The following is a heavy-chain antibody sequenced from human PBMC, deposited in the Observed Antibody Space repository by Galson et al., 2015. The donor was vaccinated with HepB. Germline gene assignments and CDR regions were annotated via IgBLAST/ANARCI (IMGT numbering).Heavy chain of an antibody. D-gene: IGHD2-8*02. J-gene: IGHJ3*02. Sequence: SLRLSCAASGFTFSSYAMSWVRQAPGKGLEWVSAISGSGGSTYYADSVKGRFTISRDNSKNTLYLQMNSLRAEDTAVYYCAKDWVGYDPLGGAFDIWGQGTMVAVSS. CDR1: GFTFSSYA. CDR3: AKDWVGYDPLGGAFDI. CDR2: ISGSGGST. V-gene: IGHV3-23*01.